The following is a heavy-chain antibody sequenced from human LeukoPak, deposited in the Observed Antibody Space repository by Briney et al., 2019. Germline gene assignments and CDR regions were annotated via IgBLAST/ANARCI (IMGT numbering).Heavy chain of an antibody. CDR2: IYYSGST. CDR1: GGSISSSSYY. Sequence: SETLPLTCTVSGGSISSSSYYWGWIRQPPGKGLEWIGSIYYSGSTYYNPSLKSRVTISVDTSKNQFSLKLSSVTAADTAVYYCARDLRDYYGSGSQFDPWGQGTLVTVSS. V-gene: IGHV4-39*07. J-gene: IGHJ5*02. D-gene: IGHD3-10*01. CDR3: ARDLRDYYGSGSQFDP.